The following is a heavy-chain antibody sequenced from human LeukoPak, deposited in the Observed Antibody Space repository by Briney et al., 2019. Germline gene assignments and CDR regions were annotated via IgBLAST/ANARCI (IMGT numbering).Heavy chain of an antibody. CDR1: GFTFSSYS. CDR2: ISSSSSYI. D-gene: IGHD2-2*01. J-gene: IGHJ4*02. Sequence: PGGSLRLSCAASGFTFSSYSMNWVRQAPGKGLEWVSSISSSSSYIYYADSVKGRFTISRDNAKNSLYLQMNSLRAEDTAVYYCATPIGGSSTSSPGVRVDYRGQGTLVTVSS. CDR3: ATPIGGSSTSSPGVRVDY. V-gene: IGHV3-21*01.